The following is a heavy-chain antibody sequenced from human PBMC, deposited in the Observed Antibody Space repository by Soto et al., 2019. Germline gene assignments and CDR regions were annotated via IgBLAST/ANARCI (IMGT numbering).Heavy chain of an antibody. CDR3: ARHPPIVVVTAGGGWFDP. CDR1: GYSFTSYW. Sequence: PGESLKISCKGSGYSFTSYWISWVRQMPGKGLEWMGRIDPSDSYTNYSPSFQGHVTFSADKTISTAYLQWSSLKASDTAMYYCARHPPIVVVTAGGGWFDPWGQGTLVTSPQ. CDR2: IDPSDSYT. V-gene: IGHV5-10-1*01. D-gene: IGHD2-21*02. J-gene: IGHJ5*02.